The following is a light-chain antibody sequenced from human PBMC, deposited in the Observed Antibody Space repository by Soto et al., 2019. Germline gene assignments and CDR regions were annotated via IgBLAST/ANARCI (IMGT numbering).Light chain of an antibody. Sequence: DIQMTQSPSSLSASVGDRVTITCRASWSISNYLNWYQQKSGKAPRLLIYAASSLQTGVPSRFSGTGAGTAFTLTITSLQPEDSATYYCQQSYSVPRFGQGTRVDLK. V-gene: IGKV1-39*01. CDR2: AAS. J-gene: IGKJ1*01. CDR3: QQSYSVPR. CDR1: WSISNY.